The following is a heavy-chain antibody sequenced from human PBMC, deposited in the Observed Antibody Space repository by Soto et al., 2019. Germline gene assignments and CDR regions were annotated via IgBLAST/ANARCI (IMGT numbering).Heavy chain of an antibody. Sequence: PSETLSLTCAVSGGSISSSNWWSWVRQPPGKGLEWIGEIYHSGSTNYNPSLKSRVTISVDKSKNQFALKLSSVTAADTAVYYCARDIGYITGTLSSVDYWGQGTLVTVSS. J-gene: IGHJ4*02. D-gene: IGHD1-20*01. V-gene: IGHV4-4*02. CDR1: GGSISSSNW. CDR2: IYHSGST. CDR3: ARDIGYITGTLSSVDY.